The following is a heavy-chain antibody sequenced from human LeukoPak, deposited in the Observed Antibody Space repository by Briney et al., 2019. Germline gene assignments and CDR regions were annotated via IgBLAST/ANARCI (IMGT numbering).Heavy chain of an antibody. Sequence: PGGSLTLSCAASGFTFSSYAMSWVRQAPARGLEWVSSLRGDGETFYADSVKGRFTISRDNSKNTLYLQMNSLRAEDTAVYYCAVRYCSSTSCIDYWGQGTLVTVSS. CDR1: GFTFSSYA. CDR2: LRGDGET. CDR3: AVRYCSSTSCIDY. D-gene: IGHD2-2*01. J-gene: IGHJ4*02. V-gene: IGHV3-23*01.